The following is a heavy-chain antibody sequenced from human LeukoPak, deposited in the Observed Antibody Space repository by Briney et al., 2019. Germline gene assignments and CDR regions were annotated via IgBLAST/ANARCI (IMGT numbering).Heavy chain of an antibody. J-gene: IGHJ4*02. CDR2: IKEDGSEK. CDR3: ARDGGYAFFDC. CDR1: GFTFSTYW. D-gene: IGHD2-15*01. Sequence: GGSLRLSCAAPGFTFSTYWMTWVRQAPGKGLEWVANIKEDGSEKYYVDSVKGRFTISRDNAKNSLYLQMNSLRAEDTAVYYCARDGGYAFFDCWGQGTLVTVSS. V-gene: IGHV3-7*01.